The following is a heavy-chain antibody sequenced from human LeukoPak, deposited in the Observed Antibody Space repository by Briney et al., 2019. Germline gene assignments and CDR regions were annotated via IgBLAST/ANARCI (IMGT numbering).Heavy chain of an antibody. CDR2: ISWNSGSI. V-gene: IGHV3-9*01. CDR1: GFTFYDYA. Sequence: GGSLRLSCAASGFTFYDYAMHWVRQAPGKGLEWVSGISWNSGSIGYADSVKGRFTISRDNAKNSLYLQMNSLGVDDTAVYYCGTYSINNAREFQYWGQGTLVTVPS. D-gene: IGHD4-11*01. CDR3: GTYSINNAREFQY. J-gene: IGHJ1*01.